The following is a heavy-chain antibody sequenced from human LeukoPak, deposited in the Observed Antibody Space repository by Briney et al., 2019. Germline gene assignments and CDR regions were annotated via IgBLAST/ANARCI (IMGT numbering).Heavy chain of an antibody. CDR1: GYTFTDYY. V-gene: IGHV1-18*04. CDR2: ISAYNGNT. D-gene: IGHD6-19*01. J-gene: IGHJ5*02. Sequence: ASVKVSCKASGYTFTDYYIHWVRQAPGQGLEWMGWISAYNGNTNYAQKLQGRVTMTTDTSTSTAYMELRSLRSDDTAVYYCSRSKIAVADNWFDPWGQGTLVTVSS. CDR3: SRSKIAVADNWFDP.